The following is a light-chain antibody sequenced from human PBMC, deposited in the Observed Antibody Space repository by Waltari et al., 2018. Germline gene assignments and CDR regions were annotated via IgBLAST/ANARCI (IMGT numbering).Light chain of an antibody. CDR1: QRVSSSY. Sequence: EIVLTQSPGTLSLSPGERATLPCRASQRVSSSYLAWYQQKPGQAPRLLIYGASSRATGIPDRFSGSGSGTDFTLTISRLEPEDFAVYYCQQYGSSRFTFGGGTKVEIK. CDR2: GAS. V-gene: IGKV3-20*01. CDR3: QQYGSSRFT. J-gene: IGKJ4*01.